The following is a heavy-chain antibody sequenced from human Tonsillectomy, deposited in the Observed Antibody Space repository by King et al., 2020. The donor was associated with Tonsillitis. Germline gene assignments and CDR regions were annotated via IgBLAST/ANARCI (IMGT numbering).Heavy chain of an antibody. CDR3: AIMSYDSSGYIVDY. J-gene: IGHJ4*02. Sequence: QLVQSGAEVKKPGESLRISCKGSGYSFSSFWINWVRQMPGKGLEWMGRIDTSDSYINYSPSFQGHVTISTDKSISTAYLQWSSLKASDTAMYYCAIMSYDSSGYIVDYWGQGTLVTVSS. CDR1: GYSFSSFW. CDR2: IDTSDSYI. V-gene: IGHV5-10-1*01. D-gene: IGHD3-22*01.